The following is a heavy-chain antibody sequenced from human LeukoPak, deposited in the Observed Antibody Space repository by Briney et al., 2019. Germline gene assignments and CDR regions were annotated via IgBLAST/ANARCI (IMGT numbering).Heavy chain of an antibody. V-gene: IGHV3-23*01. D-gene: IGHD4-17*01. J-gene: IGHJ6*04. CDR1: GFTFSSYA. CDR2: INDSGGNT. Sequence: PGGSLRLSCAASGFTFSSYAMSWVRQAPGKGLEWVSAINDSGGNTYHADSVKGRFTISRDNSKNTLYLQMNSLRAEDTAVYYCARDGGYGDYGPNYYYYYGMDVWGKGTTVTVSS. CDR3: ARDGGYGDYGPNYYYYYGMDV.